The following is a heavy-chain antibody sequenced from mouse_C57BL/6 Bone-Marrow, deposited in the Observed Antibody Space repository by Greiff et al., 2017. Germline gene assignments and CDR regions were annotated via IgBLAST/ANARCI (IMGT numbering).Heavy chain of an antibody. D-gene: IGHD1-1*01. CDR2: INPGSGGT. CDR3: ARSGVTRVAWYFGV. CDR1: GYAFTNYL. J-gene: IGHJ1*03. V-gene: IGHV1-54*01. Sequence: VQLQQSGAELVRPGTSVKVSCKASGYAFTNYLIEWVKQRPGQGLEWIGVINPGSGGTNYTAKFKGKATLTADKSSSTAYMKLSSLTSEDSAVYFCARSGVTRVAWYFGVWGTGTTVTVSS.